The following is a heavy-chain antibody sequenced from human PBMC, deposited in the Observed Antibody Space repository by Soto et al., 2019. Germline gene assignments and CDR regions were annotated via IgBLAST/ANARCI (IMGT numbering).Heavy chain of an antibody. CDR2: ISRSSTGI. J-gene: IGHJ6*02. CDR1: GFTFSLYS. V-gene: IGHV3-48*02. Sequence: EVQLVESGGGLVQPGGSLRLSCAASGFTFSLYSMSWVRQAPGKGLEWVSYISRSSTGIHYADSVKGRFTISRDDATNSMHLKMNSKREGDTAVCYCARGVTWGLDVWGQGTTV. D-gene: IGHD3-10*01. CDR3: ARGVTWGLDV.